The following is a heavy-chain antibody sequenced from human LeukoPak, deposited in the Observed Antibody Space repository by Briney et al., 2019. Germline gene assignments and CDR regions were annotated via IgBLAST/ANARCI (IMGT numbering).Heavy chain of an antibody. V-gene: IGHV3-23*01. D-gene: IGHD2-15*01. J-gene: IGHJ4*02. CDR1: GFTSSSYA. CDR3: AKDEGYCSGGSCYYFGY. Sequence: GGSLRLSCAASGFTSSSYAMSWVRQAPGKGLEWVSAISGSGGSTYYADSVKGRFTISRDNSKNTLYLQMNSLRAEDTAVYYCAKDEGYCSGGSCYYFGYWGQGTLVTVSS. CDR2: ISGSGGST.